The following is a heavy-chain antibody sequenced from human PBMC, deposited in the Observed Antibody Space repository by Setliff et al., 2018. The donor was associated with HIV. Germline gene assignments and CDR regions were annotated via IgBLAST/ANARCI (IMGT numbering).Heavy chain of an antibody. CDR2: INHSGST. D-gene: IGHD3-22*01. CDR3: ARVSYDSSGYYIYYYYYMDV. V-gene: IGHV4-34*01. CDR1: GGSFSGYY. J-gene: IGHJ6*03. Sequence: SETLSLTCAVYGGSFSGYYWGWIRQPPGKGLEWIGEINHSGSTNYNPSLKSRVTISVDTSKNQFSLKLSSVTAADTAVYYCARVSYDSSGYYIYYYYYMDVWGKGTTVTVSS.